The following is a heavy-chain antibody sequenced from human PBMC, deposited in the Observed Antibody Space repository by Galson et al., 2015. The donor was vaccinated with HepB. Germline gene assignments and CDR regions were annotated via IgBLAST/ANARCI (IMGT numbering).Heavy chain of an antibody. CDR2: VLYDGSNK. CDR1: GFTFSTYA. Sequence: SLRLSCAASGFTFSTYAMHWVRQAPGKGLAWVAGVLYDGSNKYYADSVRGRSTISRDNSKNTLSMQMNSLRPEDTAVYYCARGFLLGQDAFDIWGQGTMVTVSS. CDR3: ARGFLLGQDAFDI. D-gene: IGHD2/OR15-2a*01. V-gene: IGHV3-30*04. J-gene: IGHJ3*02.